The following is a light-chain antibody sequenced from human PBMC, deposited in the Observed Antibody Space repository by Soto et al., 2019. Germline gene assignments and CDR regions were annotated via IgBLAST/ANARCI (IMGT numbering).Light chain of an antibody. CDR2: AAS. J-gene: IGKJ1*01. Sequence: AIQMTQSPPSLPASLGDTVTITCRASQGIRDDLGWFQQKPGQAPKLLIYAASTVQDGVPLRFSGSRSGTDFTLTISSLQPEDSATYYCLQDYNYPWTFGQGTKVDIK. V-gene: IGKV1-6*01. CDR1: QGIRDD. CDR3: LQDYNYPWT.